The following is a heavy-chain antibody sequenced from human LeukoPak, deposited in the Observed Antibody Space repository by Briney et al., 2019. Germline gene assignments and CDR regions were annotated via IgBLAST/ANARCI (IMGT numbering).Heavy chain of an antibody. Sequence: PSETLSLTCAVYGGSFSGYYWSWIRQPPGKGLEWIGEINHSGSTNYNPSLKSRVTISVDTSKNQFSLKLSSVTAADTAVYYCARCGFDYGDYGETYWYFDLWGRGTLVTVSS. D-gene: IGHD4-17*01. J-gene: IGHJ2*01. V-gene: IGHV4-34*01. CDR2: INHSGST. CDR3: ARCGFDYGDYGETYWYFDL. CDR1: GGSFSGYY.